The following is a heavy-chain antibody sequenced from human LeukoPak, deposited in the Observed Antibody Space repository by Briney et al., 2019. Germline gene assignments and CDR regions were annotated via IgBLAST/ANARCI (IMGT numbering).Heavy chain of an antibody. V-gene: IGHV1-2*02. D-gene: IGHD5-18*01. CDR2: INPNSGDT. CDR1: GYTFTGYY. CDR3: ARGNGYLRWFDY. J-gene: IGHJ4*02. Sequence: ASVKVSCKASGYTFTGYYLHWVRQAPGQGLEWMGWINPNSGDTNYAPKFQGRVTMTCDTSISTAYMELSRLRSDDTAVYFCARGNGYLRWFDYWGQGTLVTVSS.